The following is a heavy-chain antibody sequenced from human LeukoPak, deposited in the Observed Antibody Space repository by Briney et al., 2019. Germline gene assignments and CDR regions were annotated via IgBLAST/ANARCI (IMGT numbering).Heavy chain of an antibody. Sequence: ASVKVSCKASGYTFTSYAMHWVRQAPGQRLEWMGWINAGNGNTKYSQKFQGRVTITRDTSASTAYMELSSLRSEDTAVYYCASGITMVRGVIIRDITTDYWGQGTLVTVSS. CDR3: ASGITMVRGVIIRDITTDY. J-gene: IGHJ4*02. CDR2: INAGNGNT. CDR1: GYTFTSYA. V-gene: IGHV1-3*01. D-gene: IGHD3-10*01.